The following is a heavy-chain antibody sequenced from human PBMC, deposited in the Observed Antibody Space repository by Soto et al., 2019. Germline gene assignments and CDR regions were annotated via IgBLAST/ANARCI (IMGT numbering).Heavy chain of an antibody. J-gene: IGHJ4*02. CDR3: AKDLWTDSSGYYYPTPDY. D-gene: IGHD3-22*01. CDR1: GFTFSSCA. CDR2: ISGSGGST. Sequence: GGSLRLSCAASGFTFSSCAMSWVRQAPGKGLEWVSAISGSGGSTYYADSVKGRFTISRDNSKNTLYLQMNSLRAEDTAVYYCAKDLWTDSSGYYYPTPDYWGQGTLVTVS. V-gene: IGHV3-23*01.